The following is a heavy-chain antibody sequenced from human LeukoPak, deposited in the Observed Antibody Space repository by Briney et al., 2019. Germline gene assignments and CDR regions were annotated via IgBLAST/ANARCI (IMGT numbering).Heavy chain of an antibody. D-gene: IGHD6-13*01. CDR3: AKDSSSSWYGDYFDY. CDR2: ISWNSGSI. J-gene: IGHJ4*02. CDR1: EFTFNNYA. V-gene: IGHV3-9*01. Sequence: QSGGSLRLSCVASEFTFNNYAMHWVRHAPGKGLEWVSGISWNSGSIGYADSVKGRFTISRDNAKNSLYLQMNSLRAEDTALYYCAKDSSSSWYGDYFDYWGQGTLVTVSS.